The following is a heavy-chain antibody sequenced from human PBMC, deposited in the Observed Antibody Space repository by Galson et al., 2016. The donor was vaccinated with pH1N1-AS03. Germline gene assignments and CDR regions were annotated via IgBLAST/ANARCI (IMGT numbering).Heavy chain of an antibody. Sequence: SLRLSCAASGFTFSDYYMTWVRQAPGKGLECVSGVYPNGVSPHYADSVKDRFTTSRDNSKNTLSLQMSSLTTEDTAVYYCVKDLTGWGAFDFWGQGTMVTV. V-gene: IGHV3-64D*06. D-gene: IGHD6-19*01. CDR1: GFTFSDYY. CDR2: VYPNGVSP. CDR3: VKDLTGWGAFDF. J-gene: IGHJ3*01.